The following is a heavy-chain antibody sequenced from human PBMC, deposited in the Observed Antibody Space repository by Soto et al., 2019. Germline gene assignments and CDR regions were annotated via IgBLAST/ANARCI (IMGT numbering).Heavy chain of an antibody. CDR3: ARFGITGTHASVDAFDI. D-gene: IGHD1-20*01. J-gene: IGHJ3*02. CDR1: GGSISSSSYY. V-gene: IGHV4-39*01. CDR2: IYYSGST. Sequence: QLQLQESGPGLVKPSETLSLTCTVSGGSISSSSYYWGWIRQPPGKGLEWIGSIYYSGSTYYNPSLKSRVTISVDTSKNQFSLKLSAVTAADTAVYYGARFGITGTHASVDAFDIWGQGTMVTVSS.